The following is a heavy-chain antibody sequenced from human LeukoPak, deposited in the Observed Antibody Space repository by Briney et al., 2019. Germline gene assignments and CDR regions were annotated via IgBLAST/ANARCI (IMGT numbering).Heavy chain of an antibody. Sequence: ASVKVSCKASGYTFTSYDINWVRQATGQGLEWMGWISCQSGKTKYAQKFEHRFTMTIDILTTTAYMELTSLTSDDTAVYYCARDLPFEGLLEWLLEYWGQGTLVTVSS. CDR3: ARDLPFEGLLEWLLEY. CDR1: GYTFTSYD. CDR2: ISCQSGKT. V-gene: IGHV1-18*01. J-gene: IGHJ1*01. D-gene: IGHD3-3*01.